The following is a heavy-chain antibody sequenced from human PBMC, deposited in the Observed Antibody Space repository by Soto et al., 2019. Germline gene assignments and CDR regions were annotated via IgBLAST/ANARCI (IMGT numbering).Heavy chain of an antibody. Sequence: GGSLRLSCAASGFTFSGSAMHWVRQASGKGLEWVGRIRSKASSYATAYAASVKGRFTISRDDSKNTAYLQMNSLKTEDTAVYYCTRLDRLGGRDAFDIWGQGTMVTVSS. CDR3: TRLDRLGGRDAFDI. CDR1: GFTFSGSA. CDR2: IRSKASSYAT. J-gene: IGHJ3*02. D-gene: IGHD2-15*01. V-gene: IGHV3-73*01.